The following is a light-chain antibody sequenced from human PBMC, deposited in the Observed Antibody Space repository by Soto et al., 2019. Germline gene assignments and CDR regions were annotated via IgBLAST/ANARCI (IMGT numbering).Light chain of an antibody. CDR1: QSVSSN. J-gene: IGKJ1*01. CDR3: QQYHNWPPSWT. CDR2: YAS. V-gene: IGKV3-15*01. Sequence: EIVMTQSPATLSVSPGERATLSCRASQSVSSNLAWYQQKPGQAPRLLIYYASTMATGIPARFSGSGSGTEFTLTISSLQSEDFAAYYCQQYHNWPPSWTFGQGTKVEMK.